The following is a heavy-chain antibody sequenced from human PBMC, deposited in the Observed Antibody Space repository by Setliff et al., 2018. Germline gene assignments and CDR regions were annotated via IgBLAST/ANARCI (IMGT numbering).Heavy chain of an antibody. CDR2: INPNSAGT. Sequence: GASVKVSCKASGFTFINYYMHWVRQAPGQGLEWMGWINPNSAGTNYAQKFQGRVTMAWDASITTAYLDLSRLTSDDTASYYCAGVDVLTASPFWGLGTRVTVSS. CDR1: GFTFINYY. CDR3: AGVDVLTASPF. V-gene: IGHV1-2*02. D-gene: IGHD3-9*01. J-gene: IGHJ4*02.